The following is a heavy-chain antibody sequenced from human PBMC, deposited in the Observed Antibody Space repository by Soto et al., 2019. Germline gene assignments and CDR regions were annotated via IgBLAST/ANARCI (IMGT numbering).Heavy chain of an antibody. Sequence: PSETLSLTCTVSGGSISSGGYYWSWIRQHPGKGLEWIGYIYYSGSTYYNPSLKSRVTISVDTSKNQFSLKLSSVTAADTAVYYCARDWMVRGVISAFDIWGQGTMVTVSS. CDR2: IYYSGST. J-gene: IGHJ3*02. CDR1: GGSISSGGYY. CDR3: ARDWMVRGVISAFDI. D-gene: IGHD3-10*01. V-gene: IGHV4-31*03.